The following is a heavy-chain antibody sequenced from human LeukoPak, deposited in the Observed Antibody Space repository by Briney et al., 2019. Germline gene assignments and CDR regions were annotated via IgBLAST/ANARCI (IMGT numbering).Heavy chain of an antibody. CDR2: IIPIFGTA. J-gene: IGHJ3*02. V-gene: IGHV1-69*05. Sequence: SVKVSCKASGGTFSSYAISWVRQAPGQGLEWMGGIIPIFGTANYAQKFQGRVTITTDESTSTAYMELSSLRSEDTAVYYCARDVQTAYDSSSQGPDAFDIWGQGTMVTVSS. D-gene: IGHD3-22*01. CDR1: GGTFSSYA. CDR3: ARDVQTAYDSSSQGPDAFDI.